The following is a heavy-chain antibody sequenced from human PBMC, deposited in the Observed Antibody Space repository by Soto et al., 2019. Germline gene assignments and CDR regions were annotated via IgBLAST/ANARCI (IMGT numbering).Heavy chain of an antibody. CDR1: GYTFTSYA. J-gene: IGHJ6*03. V-gene: IGHV1-3*01. CDR3: ARDPTSVYDFWSGYSRSNYMDV. CDR2: INAGNGNT. Sequence: ASVKVSCKASGYTFTSYAMHWVRQAPGQRLEWMGWINAGNGNTKYSQKFQGRVTITRDTSASTAYMELSSLRSEDTAVYYCARDPTSVYDFWSGYSRSNYMDVWGKGTTVTVSS. D-gene: IGHD3-3*01.